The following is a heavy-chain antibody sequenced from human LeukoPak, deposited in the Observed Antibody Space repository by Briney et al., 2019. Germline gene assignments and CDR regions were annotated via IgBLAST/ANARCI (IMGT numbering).Heavy chain of an antibody. V-gene: IGHV4-34*01. Sequence: PSETLSLTCAVYGGSFSGYYWSWIRQPPGKGLEWVGEINHSGSTNYNPPLKSRVTISVDTSKNQFSLKLSSVTAADTAVYYCASLFLNTVTPDYWGQGTLVTVSS. CDR1: GGSFSGYY. CDR3: ASLFLNTVTPDY. CDR2: INHSGST. D-gene: IGHD4-17*01. J-gene: IGHJ4*02.